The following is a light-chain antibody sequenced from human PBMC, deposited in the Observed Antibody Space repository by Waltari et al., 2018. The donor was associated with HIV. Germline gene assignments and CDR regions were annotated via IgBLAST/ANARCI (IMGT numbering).Light chain of an antibody. J-gene: IGLJ2*01. CDR1: STNVGNQG. V-gene: IGLV10-54*01. CDR3: AAWDSSLSVVV. CDR2: RNN. Sequence: QAGLTQPPSVSKGLRQTATLTCTGNSTNVGNQGAAWLQQHQGHPPKLLSYRNNNRPSGISERFSASRSGNTASLTITGLQPEDEADYYCAAWDSSLSVVVFGGGTKLTVL.